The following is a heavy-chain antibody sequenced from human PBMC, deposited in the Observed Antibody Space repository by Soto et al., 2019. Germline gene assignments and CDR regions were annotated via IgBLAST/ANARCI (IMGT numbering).Heavy chain of an antibody. V-gene: IGHV3-74*03. J-gene: IGHJ6*02. CDR1: GFIFSSFW. D-gene: IGHD3-10*01. CDR3: AREGSLGLDV. CDR2: INGDGASL. Sequence: EVRLEGAGGGFVQPGGSLRVSCSGSGFIFSSFWMHWVRQGPGKGLEWVSRINGDGASLAYADSVKGRFSISRDNVKNTLHLQMNSLGADDTAVYFCAREGSLGLDVWGRGTTVTVSS.